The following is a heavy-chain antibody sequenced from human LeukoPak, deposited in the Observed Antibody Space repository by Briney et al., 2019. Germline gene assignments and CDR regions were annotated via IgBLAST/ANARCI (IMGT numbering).Heavy chain of an antibody. D-gene: IGHD2-15*01. V-gene: IGHV3-7*01. CDR1: RFTFSSYW. CDR3: ARFSGRN. J-gene: IGHJ4*02. Sequence: GSLRLSCAASRFTFSSYWMSWVRQAPGKGLEWVANIKQDGSAKYYVDSVKGRFTISRDNAKNSLYLQMGSLRAEDTAVYYCARFSGRNWGQGTLVTVSS. CDR2: IKQDGSAK.